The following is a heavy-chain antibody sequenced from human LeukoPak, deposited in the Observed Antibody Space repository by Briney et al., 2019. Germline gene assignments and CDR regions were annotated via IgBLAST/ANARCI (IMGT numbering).Heavy chain of an antibody. CDR2: ISSSSSYI. Sequence: GGSLRLSCAASGFTFSSYSMNWVRQAPGKGLEGVSSISSSSSYIYYADSVKGRFTISRDNAKNSLYLQMNSLRSEDTAVYYCARGGLLWFGGGVDYWGQGTLVTVSS. CDR1: GFTFSSYS. CDR3: ARGGLLWFGGGVDY. J-gene: IGHJ4*02. V-gene: IGHV3-21*01. D-gene: IGHD3-10*01.